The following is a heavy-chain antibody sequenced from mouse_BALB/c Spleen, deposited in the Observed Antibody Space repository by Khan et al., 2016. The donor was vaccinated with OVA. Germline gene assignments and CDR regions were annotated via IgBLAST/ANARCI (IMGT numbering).Heavy chain of an antibody. V-gene: IGHV3-2*02. CDR3: ARSVTITTVVATDFDY. CDR1: GYSITSDYA. CDR2: ISYSGRT. Sequence: EVQLQESGPGLVKPSQSLSLTCTVTGYSITSDYAWNWIRQFPGNKLEWMGYISYSGRTSYNPSLKSRTSITRDTSTNTFYLQLKSVTTEDTATYYCARSVTITTVVATDFDYWGQGTTLTVSS. J-gene: IGHJ2*01. D-gene: IGHD1-1*01.